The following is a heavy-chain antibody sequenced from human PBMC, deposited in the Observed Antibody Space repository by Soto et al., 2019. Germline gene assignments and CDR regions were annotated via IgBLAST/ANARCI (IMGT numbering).Heavy chain of an antibody. CDR2: INAGNGNT. CDR3: ARELQGLYYFDY. Sequence: QVQVVQSGAEVKKPGASVKVSCKASECTFTSYVIHWVRQAPGQSLEWMGWINAGNGNTKYSQKFQGRVTITRDTSASTAHMELSSLRSEDTAVYYCARELQGLYYFDYWGQGTLVTVSS. D-gene: IGHD4-4*01. CDR1: ECTFTSYV. V-gene: IGHV1-3*01. J-gene: IGHJ4*02.